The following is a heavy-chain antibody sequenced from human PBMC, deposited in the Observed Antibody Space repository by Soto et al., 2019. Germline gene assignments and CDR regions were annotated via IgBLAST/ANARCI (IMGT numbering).Heavy chain of an antibody. CDR2: IYPGESDN. Sequence: PGESLKISCKGSGYSFTSYWIGWVRQMPGKGLEWMGIIYPGESDNRYSPSFQGQVTISADRSISTAYLQWSSLKASDTAMYYCASRNAYSSGWYDAFDIWGQGTMVTVSS. CDR3: ASRNAYSSGWYDAFDI. V-gene: IGHV5-51*01. J-gene: IGHJ3*02. D-gene: IGHD6-19*01. CDR1: GYSFTSYW.